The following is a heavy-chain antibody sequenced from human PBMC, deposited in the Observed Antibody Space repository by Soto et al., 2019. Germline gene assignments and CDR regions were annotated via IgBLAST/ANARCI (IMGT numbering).Heavy chain of an antibody. CDR1: GFTFSSYS. Sequence: PGGSLRLSCAASGFTFSSYSMNWVRQAPGKGLEWVSYISSSSSTIYYADSVKGRFTISRDNAKNSLYLQMNSLRAEDTAVYYCARDLYYGSWSYYPDAYAIWGQGTMVTVSS. J-gene: IGHJ3*02. CDR3: ARDLYYGSWSYYPDAYAI. D-gene: IGHD3-10*01. V-gene: IGHV3-48*01. CDR2: ISSSSSTI.